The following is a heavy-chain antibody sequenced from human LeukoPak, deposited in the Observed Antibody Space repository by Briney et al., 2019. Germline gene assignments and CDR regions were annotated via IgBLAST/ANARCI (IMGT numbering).Heavy chain of an antibody. J-gene: IGHJ3*02. CDR2: IRYDGSNK. CDR1: GFTFSSYG. D-gene: IGHD3-22*01. Sequence: GGSLRLSCAASGFTFSSYGMHWVRQAPGKGLEWVAFIRYDGSNKYYADSVKGRFTISRDNSKNTLYLQMNSLRAEDTAVYYCAKAADYYDSSGYYYLRDAFDIWGQGTMVTVSS. V-gene: IGHV3-30*02. CDR3: AKAADYYDSSGYYYLRDAFDI.